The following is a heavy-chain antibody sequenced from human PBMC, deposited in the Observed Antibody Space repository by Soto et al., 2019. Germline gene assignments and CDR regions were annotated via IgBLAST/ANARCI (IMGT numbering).Heavy chain of an antibody. CDR1: GGSISSSSYY. D-gene: IGHD6-19*01. CDR3: ARRESSGWFFDY. CDR2: IYYTGST. J-gene: IGHJ4*02. Sequence: PSETLSLTCTVSGGSISSSSYYWGWIRQPPGKGLEWIGVIYYTGSTYYNPSLKSRVTISVDTSKNQFSLKLSSVTAADTAVYYCARRESSGWFFDYWGQGTLVTVSS. V-gene: IGHV4-39*01.